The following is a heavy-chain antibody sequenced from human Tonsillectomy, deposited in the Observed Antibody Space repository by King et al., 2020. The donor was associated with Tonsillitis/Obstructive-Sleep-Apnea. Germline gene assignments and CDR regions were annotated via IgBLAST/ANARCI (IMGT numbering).Heavy chain of an antibody. V-gene: IGHV4-34*01. CDR3: ARGLNGRGYSGYGKTRRYWYFDL. D-gene: IGHD5-12*01. CDR1: GGSFSGYY. J-gene: IGHJ2*01. CDR2: INHSGST. Sequence: VQLQQWGAGLLKPSETLSLTCAVYGGSFSGYYWRWIRQPPGKGLEWIGEINHSGSTNYNPSLKSRVTISVDTSKNQFSLKLGSVTAADTAVYYCARGLNGRGYSGYGKTRRYWYFDLWGRGTLVTVSS.